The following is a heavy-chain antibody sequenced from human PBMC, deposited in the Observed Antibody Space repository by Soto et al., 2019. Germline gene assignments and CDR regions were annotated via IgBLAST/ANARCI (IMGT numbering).Heavy chain of an antibody. CDR2: IYSAGST. D-gene: IGHD2-15*01. Sequence: EVQLVESGGGLVQPGGSLRLSCAASGFRVSSTSMSWVRQAPGKGLEWVSVIYSAGSTYYADSVKGRFTISRDNSKNTLYIQMNSLRAEDTAVYYCARADCSGGSCLAGYFDLWGRGTLVTVSS. CDR1: GFRVSSTS. V-gene: IGHV3-66*01. J-gene: IGHJ2*01. CDR3: ARADCSGGSCLAGYFDL.